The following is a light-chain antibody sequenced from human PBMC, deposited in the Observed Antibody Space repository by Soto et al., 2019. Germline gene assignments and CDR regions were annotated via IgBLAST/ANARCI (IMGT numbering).Light chain of an antibody. Sequence: LTQPASVSGSPGQSITISCSGTSSDVGSYDHVAWYQRFPGKTPKLMIYEVSNRPSGVSSRFSGSKSGNTASLTISGLQAEDEADYYCISYTGSSTSYVFGSGTKVTVL. CDR1: SSDVGSYDH. J-gene: IGLJ1*01. CDR2: EVS. CDR3: ISYTGSSTSYV. V-gene: IGLV2-14*01.